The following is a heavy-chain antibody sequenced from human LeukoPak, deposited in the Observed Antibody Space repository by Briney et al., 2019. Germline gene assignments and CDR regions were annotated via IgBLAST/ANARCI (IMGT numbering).Heavy chain of an antibody. CDR2: ISGSGGST. CDR1: GFTFSSYG. CDR3: AKDAYYDSTGSEFDP. D-gene: IGHD3-22*01. V-gene: IGHV3-23*01. J-gene: IGHJ5*02. Sequence: GGSLRLSCAASGFTFSSYGMSWVRQAPGKGLEWVSAISGSGGSTYYADSVKGRFTISRDNSKNTLYLQMNSLRAEDTAVYYCAKDAYYDSTGSEFDPWGQGTLVTVSS.